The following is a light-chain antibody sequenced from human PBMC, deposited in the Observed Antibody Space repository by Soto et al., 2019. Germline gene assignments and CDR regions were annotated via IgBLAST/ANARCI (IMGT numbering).Light chain of an antibody. V-gene: IGKV3-20*01. Sequence: EVVLTQSPGTLSLSPGERATLSCRASQSVSNNYLAWYQQKPGQSPKLLIFGSSDRATGIPDRFSDSGSGTDFTLTISSLEPEDFAVYYCQQYGSSPPYTFGQGTNLEIK. CDR3: QQYGSSPPYT. J-gene: IGKJ2*01. CDR1: QSVSNNY. CDR2: GSS.